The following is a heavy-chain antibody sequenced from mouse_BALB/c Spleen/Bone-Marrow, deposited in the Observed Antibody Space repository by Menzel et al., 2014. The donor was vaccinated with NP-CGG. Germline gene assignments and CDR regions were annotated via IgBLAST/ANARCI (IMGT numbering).Heavy chain of an antibody. Sequence: EVQGVESGGGLVQPGGSLKLSCATSGFTFSGYYMYWVRQTPEKRLEWVAYISNGGGSTYYPDTVKGRFTISRDNAKNTLYLQMSRLKSEDTSMYYCARQGIYYGYDPFAYWGQGTLVTVS. V-gene: IGHV5-12*02. J-gene: IGHJ3*01. CDR3: ARQGIYYGYDPFAY. CDR1: GFTFSGYY. CDR2: ISNGGGST. D-gene: IGHD2-2*01.